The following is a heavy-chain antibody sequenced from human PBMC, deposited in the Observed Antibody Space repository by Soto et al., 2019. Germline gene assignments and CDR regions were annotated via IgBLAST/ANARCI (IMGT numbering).Heavy chain of an antibody. D-gene: IGHD6-19*01. J-gene: IGHJ1*01. CDR3: ARDSGYSSGWYGYFQH. CDR1: GFTFSSYG. V-gene: IGHV3-33*01. Sequence: VQLVESGGGVVQPGRSLRLSCAASGFTFSSYGMHWVRQAPGKGLEWVAVIWYDGSNKYYADSVKGRFTISRDNSKNTLYLQMNSLRAEDTAVYYCARDSGYSSGWYGYFQHWGQGTLVTVSS. CDR2: IWYDGSNK.